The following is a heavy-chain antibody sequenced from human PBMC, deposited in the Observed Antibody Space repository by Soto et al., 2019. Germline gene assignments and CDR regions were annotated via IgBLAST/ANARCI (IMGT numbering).Heavy chain of an antibody. CDR3: ARGITHYYFLTCYVHYYGMDV. CDR2: INAGNGNT. D-gene: IGHD3-9*01. V-gene: IGHV1-3*01. J-gene: IGHJ6*02. Sequence: PSVNLSCKASGCTFTRYAMHWVRQAPGQRTEWMGWINAGNGNTKYSQKFQGRVTITRDTSASTAYMELSSLRSEDTAVYYCARGITHYYFLTCYVHYYGMDVCGQGTTVTVSS. CDR1: GCTFTRYA.